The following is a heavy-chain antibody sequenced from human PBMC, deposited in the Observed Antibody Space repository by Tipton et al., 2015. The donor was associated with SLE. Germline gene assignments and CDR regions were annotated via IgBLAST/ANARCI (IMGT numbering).Heavy chain of an antibody. J-gene: IGHJ6*02. V-gene: IGHV4-61*05. CDR2: VYYSGST. CDR1: SGSITSSSVY. Sequence: LTCTVSSGSITSSSVYWGWIRQPPGKGLEWIGYVYYSGSTNYNPSLKSRVTISMDTSKNQFSLKLNSVTAADTAVYYCARFRDEYYYYAMDVWGQGTTVTVSS. CDR3: ARFRDEYYYYAMDV.